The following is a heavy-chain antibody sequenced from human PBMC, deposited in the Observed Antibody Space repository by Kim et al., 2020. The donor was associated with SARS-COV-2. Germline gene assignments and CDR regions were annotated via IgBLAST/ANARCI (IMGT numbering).Heavy chain of an antibody. CDR2: IRHSGST. J-gene: IGHJ3*02. V-gene: IGHV4-38-2*02. CDR1: GYSISSGYY. Sequence: SETLSLTCTVSGYSISSGYYWAWVRQPPGKGLELIGSIRHSGSTYYRPSLKSRVTVSIDTSRNQFSLKLTSVTAADTAVHYCARDGSLGSGTYDGFDIWGQGTMVTVSS. CDR3: ARDGSLGSGTYDGFDI. D-gene: IGHD3-10*01.